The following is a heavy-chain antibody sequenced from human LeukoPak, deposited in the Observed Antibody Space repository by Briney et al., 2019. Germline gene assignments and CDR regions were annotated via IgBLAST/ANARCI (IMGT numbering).Heavy chain of an antibody. D-gene: IGHD6-19*01. J-gene: IGHJ6*03. Sequence: SETLSLTCTVSGGSISSYYWSWIRQPPGKGLEWIGYIYFSGSTNYNPSLKSRVTISVDTSKNQFSLQLNSVTPEDTAVYYCARDSIAVAVDPDYYCYYMDVWGKGTTVTVSS. V-gene: IGHV4-59*12. CDR1: GGSISSYY. CDR3: ARDSIAVAVDPDYYCYYMDV. CDR2: IYFSGST.